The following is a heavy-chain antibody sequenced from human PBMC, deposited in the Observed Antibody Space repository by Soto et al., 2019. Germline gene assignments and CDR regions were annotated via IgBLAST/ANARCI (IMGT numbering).Heavy chain of an antibody. J-gene: IGHJ6*03. CDR1: GFTFDDYA. V-gene: IGHV3-9*01. CDR3: GTDKATGYYYYMDV. Sequence: EVQLVESGGGLVQPGRSLRLSCAASGFTFDDYAMHWVRQAPGKGLEWVSGISWNSGSIGDADSVKGRFTISRDNAKNSLYLQMNSLRAEDTALYYCGTDKATGYYYYMDVWGKGTTVTVSS. CDR2: ISWNSGSI.